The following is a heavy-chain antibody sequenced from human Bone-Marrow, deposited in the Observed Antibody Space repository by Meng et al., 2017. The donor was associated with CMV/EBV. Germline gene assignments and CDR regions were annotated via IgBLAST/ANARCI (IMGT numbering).Heavy chain of an antibody. J-gene: IGHJ4*02. CDR3: ARSSSSWLPRY. V-gene: IGHV1-18*01. D-gene: IGHD6-13*01. CDR2: ISAYNGNT. Sequence: ASVKVSCKGSGYTFTSYGISWVRQAPGQGLEWMGWISAYNGNTNHAQKLQGRVTMTTDTSTSTAYRELRSLRSGDTAVYYCARSSSSWLPRYWGQGTLVTVYS. CDR1: GYTFTSYG.